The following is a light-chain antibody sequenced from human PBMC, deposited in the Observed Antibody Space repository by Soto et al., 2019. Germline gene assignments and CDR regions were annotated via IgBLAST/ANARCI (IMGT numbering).Light chain of an antibody. V-gene: IGLV2-18*02. CDR3: SSYVNNANVI. J-gene: IGLJ2*01. CDR1: SSDVGSYNR. CDR2: EVS. Sequence: QSALTQPPSVSGSPGQSVTISCTGTSSDVGSYNRVSWYQQPPGTAPKLMIYEVSNRPSGVPDRFSGSKSGNTASLTISGLQAEDEADYYCSSYVNNANVIFGGGTKLTV.